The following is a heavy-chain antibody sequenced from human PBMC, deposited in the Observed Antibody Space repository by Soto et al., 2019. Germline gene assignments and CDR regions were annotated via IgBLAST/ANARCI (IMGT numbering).Heavy chain of an antibody. CDR1: GFTFSSYG. Sequence: GGSLRLSCAASGFTFSSYGMHWVRQAPGKGLEWVAVISYDGSNKYYADSVKGRFTISRDNSKNTLYLQMNSLRAEDTAVYYCAKDRDSSGWYGGYYFDYWGQGTLVTVS. D-gene: IGHD6-19*01. CDR2: ISYDGSNK. J-gene: IGHJ4*02. CDR3: AKDRDSSGWYGGYYFDY. V-gene: IGHV3-30*18.